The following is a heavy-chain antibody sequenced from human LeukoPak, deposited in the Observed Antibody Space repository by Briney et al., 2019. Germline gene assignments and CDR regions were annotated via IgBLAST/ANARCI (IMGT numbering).Heavy chain of an antibody. D-gene: IGHD3-16*01. CDR1: GYTFTGYY. CDR2: INPNSGST. CDR3: ARDVDRRGAGDV. V-gene: IGHV1-2*02. J-gene: IGHJ6*04. Sequence: ASVKVSCKASGYTFTGYYMHWVRQAPGQGLEWMGWINPNSGSTNYAQKFQGRVTMTRDTSISTAYMELSRLRSHDPAVYYCARDVDRRGAGDVWGKGTTVTVSS.